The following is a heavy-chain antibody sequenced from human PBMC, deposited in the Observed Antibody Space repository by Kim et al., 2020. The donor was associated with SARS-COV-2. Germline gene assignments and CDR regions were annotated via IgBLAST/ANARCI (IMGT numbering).Heavy chain of an antibody. Sequence: GGSLRLSCAASGFTFSSYEMNWVRQAPGKGLEWVSYISSSGSTIYYADSVKGRFTISRDNAKNSLYLQMNSLRAEDTAVYYCARDRGGWPQPSSDYWGQGTLVTVSS. J-gene: IGHJ4*02. V-gene: IGHV3-48*03. CDR3: ARDRGGWPQPSSDY. D-gene: IGHD6-19*01. CDR1: GFTFSSYE. CDR2: ISSSGSTI.